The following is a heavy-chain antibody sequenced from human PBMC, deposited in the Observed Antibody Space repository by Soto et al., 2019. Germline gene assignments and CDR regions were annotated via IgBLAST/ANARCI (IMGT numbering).Heavy chain of an antibody. CDR1: GGSFSGYY. Sequence: QVQLQQWGAGLLKPSETLSLTCAVYGGSFSGYYWSWIRQPPGKGLEWIGEINHSGSTNYNPSLKGRVTISVDTSKNQFSLKLSSVTAADTAVYYCARLPLAAKGYNWFDPWGQGTLVTVSS. CDR3: ARLPLAAKGYNWFDP. J-gene: IGHJ5*02. D-gene: IGHD6-25*01. V-gene: IGHV4-34*01. CDR2: INHSGST.